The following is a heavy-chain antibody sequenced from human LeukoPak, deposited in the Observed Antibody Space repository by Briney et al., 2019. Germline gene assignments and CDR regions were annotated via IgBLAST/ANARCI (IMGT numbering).Heavy chain of an antibody. D-gene: IGHD2-2*01. V-gene: IGHV4-39*01. J-gene: IGHJ4*02. CDR2: IYYSGST. CDR3: ARLYIGYCSSTSCNENY. CDR1: GGSISSSSYY. Sequence: SETLSLTCTVSGGSISSSSYYWGWIRQPPGTGLEWIGGIYYSGSTYYNPSLKSRVTISVDTSKNQFSLKLSSVTAADTAVYYCARLYIGYCSSTSCNENYWGQGTLVTVSS.